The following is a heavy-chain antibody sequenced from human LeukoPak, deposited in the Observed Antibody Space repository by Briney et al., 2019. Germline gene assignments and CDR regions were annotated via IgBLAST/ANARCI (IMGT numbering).Heavy chain of an antibody. CDR1: GYTLIAYY. CDR3: AASRYCTAGSCTPFDF. Sequence: ASVKVSSTASGYTLIAYYIHWVRLAPGQGLEWMAWINLNGGGTNSAQWFQGGVTSTGDTSISTVYIELKSLSSDDTSVYCCAASRYCTAGSCTPFDFWGQGILVTVSS. D-gene: IGHD2-15*01. V-gene: IGHV1-2*02. J-gene: IGHJ4*02. CDR2: INLNGGGT.